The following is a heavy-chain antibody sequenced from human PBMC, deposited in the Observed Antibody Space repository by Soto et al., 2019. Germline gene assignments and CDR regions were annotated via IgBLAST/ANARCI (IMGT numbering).Heavy chain of an antibody. D-gene: IGHD3-10*01. Sequence: EVQLLESGGGLVQPGGSLRLSCAASGFTFSSYAMSWVRQAPGKGLEWVSAISGSGGSTYYADSVKGRFTISRDHAKNTLYLQINSLRAEDTAVYYCATRPPTTYGSGWRAFDIWGQGTMVTVSS. V-gene: IGHV3-23*01. CDR2: ISGSGGST. CDR1: GFTFSSYA. CDR3: ATRPPTTYGSGWRAFDI. J-gene: IGHJ3*02.